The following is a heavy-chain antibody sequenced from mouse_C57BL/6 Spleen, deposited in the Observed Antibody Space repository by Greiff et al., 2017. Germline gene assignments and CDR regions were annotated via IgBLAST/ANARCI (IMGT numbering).Heavy chain of an antibody. CDR2: ISSGSSTI. V-gene: IGHV5-17*01. J-gene: IGHJ3*01. Sequence: EVQVVESGGGLVKPGGSLKLSCAASGFTFSDYGMHWVRQAPEKGLEWVAYISSGSSTIYYADTVKGRFTISRDNAKNTLFLQMTSLRSEDTAMYYCARLRSFAYWGQGTLVTVSA. CDR3: ARLRSFAY. CDR1: GFTFSDYG. D-gene: IGHD2-4*01.